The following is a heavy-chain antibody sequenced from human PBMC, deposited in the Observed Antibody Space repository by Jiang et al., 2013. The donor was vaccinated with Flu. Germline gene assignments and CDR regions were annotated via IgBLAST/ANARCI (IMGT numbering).Heavy chain of an antibody. J-gene: IGHJ4*02. Sequence: SVKVSCRASGYTFTSYAMNWVRQAPGQGLEWMGWINTNTGNPTYAQGFTGRFVFSLDTSVSTAYLQISSLKAEDTAAYYCARSQTRTYYYDSSGYKGDDYWGQGTLVTVSS. V-gene: IGHV7-4-1*02. CDR1: GYTFTSYA. D-gene: IGHD3-22*01. CDR3: ARSQTRTYYYDSSGYKGDDY. CDR2: INTNTGNP.